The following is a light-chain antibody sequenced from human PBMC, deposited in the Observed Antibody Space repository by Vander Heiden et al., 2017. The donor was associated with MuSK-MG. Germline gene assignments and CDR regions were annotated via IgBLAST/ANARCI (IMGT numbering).Light chain of an antibody. CDR1: QSISSY. V-gene: IGKV1-39*01. J-gene: IGKJ2*01. CDR3: QQSYSTLSRT. Sequence: DIQMTQSPSSLSASVGDRVTITCRASQSISSYLNWYQQKPGKAPKLLIYAASSLQSGVPSRFSGSGSGTDFTLTISSLQPEDFATYYCQQSYSTLSRTFGQGTKLEIK. CDR2: AAS.